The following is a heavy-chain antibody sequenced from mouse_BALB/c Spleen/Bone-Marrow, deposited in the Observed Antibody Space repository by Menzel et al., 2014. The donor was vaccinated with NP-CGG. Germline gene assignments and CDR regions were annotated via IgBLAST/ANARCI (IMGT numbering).Heavy chain of an antibody. J-gene: IGHJ4*01. CDR2: IDPANGNT. CDR3: ARWEYYAMDY. Sequence: EVQLQQSGAELVKPGASVKLSCTASGFNIKDTYMHWVRQRPEQGLEWIGRIDPANGNTKYDPKFQGKATITADTSSNTAYLQLSSLTSEDTAVYYCARWEYYAMDYWGQGTSVTVSS. CDR1: GFNIKDTY. D-gene: IGHD4-1*01. V-gene: IGHV14-3*02.